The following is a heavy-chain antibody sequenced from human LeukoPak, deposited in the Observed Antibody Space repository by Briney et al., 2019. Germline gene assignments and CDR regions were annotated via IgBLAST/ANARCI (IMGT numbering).Heavy chain of an antibody. J-gene: IGHJ6*02. CDR3: ARGRIAKIVVVHSFHYGMDV. V-gene: IGHV4-34*01. CDR1: GGSFTDYF. D-gene: IGHD3-22*01. Sequence: PSETLSLTCDVFGGSFTDYFWTWIRQSPGKGREWIGEINDYTANTNYNPSLNSRVSISLEKSKNQFSLELRPVTAADTAVYYCARGRIAKIVVVHSFHYGMDVWGQGTTVTVSS. CDR2: INDYTANT.